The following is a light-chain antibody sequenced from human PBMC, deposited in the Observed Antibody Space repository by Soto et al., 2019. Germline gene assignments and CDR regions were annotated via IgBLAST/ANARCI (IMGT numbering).Light chain of an antibody. CDR2: EAD. V-gene: IGLV2-23*01. CDR3: SSYAGDSALI. Sequence: QSVLTQPASVSGSPGQSISISCTGSRSDVGSYNFVSWYQLFPGKAPKLIIYEADKRPSGVSSRFSGSKSGFTASLTISGLLAEDEADYFCSSYAGDSALIFGGGTKLTVL. CDR1: RSDVGSYNF. J-gene: IGLJ2*01.